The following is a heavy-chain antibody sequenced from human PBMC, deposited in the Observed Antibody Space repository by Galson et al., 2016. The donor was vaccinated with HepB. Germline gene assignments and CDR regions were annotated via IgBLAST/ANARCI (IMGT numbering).Heavy chain of an antibody. V-gene: IGHV6-1*01. CDR3: ARGVAPWALGSLGFHMDV. Sequence: CAISGDSVSTKSAAWNWIRQSPSRGLEWLGRTYYRSKWYNEYAVSVHIRITINPDTSKNQFSLQLNSVTLEDTAVYYCARGVAPWALGSLGFHMDVWGQGTTVTVSS. J-gene: IGHJ6*02. CDR2: TYYRSKWYN. D-gene: IGHD1-26*01. CDR1: GDSVSTKSAA.